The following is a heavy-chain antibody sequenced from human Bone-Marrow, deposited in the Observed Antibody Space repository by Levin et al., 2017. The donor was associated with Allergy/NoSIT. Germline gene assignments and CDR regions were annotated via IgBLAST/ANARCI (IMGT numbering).Heavy chain of an antibody. J-gene: IGHJ2*01. Sequence: PSETLSLTCNVSGGSIGVYHWSWIRQPPGKGLEWIGFISYTGSTTYNPSLKSRVTISVDTSKNQFFLKVNTVTAADTAVYYCARGNYGGFDLWGRGTLVTVSS. CDR1: GGSIGVYH. CDR3: ARGNYGGFDL. CDR2: ISYTGST. D-gene: IGHD3-10*01. V-gene: IGHV4-59*01.